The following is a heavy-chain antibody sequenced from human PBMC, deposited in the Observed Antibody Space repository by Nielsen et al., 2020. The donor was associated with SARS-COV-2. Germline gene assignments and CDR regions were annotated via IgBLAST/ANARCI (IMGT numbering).Heavy chain of an antibody. Sequence: GGSLRLSCAASGFTFSDYAMAWVRQAPGKGLEWMAVISYDGRSKHYADAVKGRLTISRDNSKNTLYLQMDRLRPEDTAVYYCARDRWSSGRDDLQYWGLGTLVTVSS. J-gene: IGHJ4*02. CDR3: ARDRWSSGRDDLQY. V-gene: IGHV3-30*04. D-gene: IGHD6-19*01. CDR1: GFTFSDYA. CDR2: ISYDGRSK.